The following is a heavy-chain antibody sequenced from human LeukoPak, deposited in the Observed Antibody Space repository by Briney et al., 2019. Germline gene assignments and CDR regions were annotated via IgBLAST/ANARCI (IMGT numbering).Heavy chain of an antibody. CDR3: ASWGGNDYVWGSYRLDY. CDR2: ISSSSSTI. CDR1: GFTFSSYS. V-gene: IGHV3-48*04. J-gene: IGHJ4*02. D-gene: IGHD3-16*02. Sequence: SGGSLRLSSAASGFTFSSYSMNWVRQAPGKGLEWVSYISSSSSTIYYADSVKGRFTISRDNAKNSLYLQMNSLRAEDTAVYYCASWGGNDYVWGSYRLDYWGQGTLVTVSS.